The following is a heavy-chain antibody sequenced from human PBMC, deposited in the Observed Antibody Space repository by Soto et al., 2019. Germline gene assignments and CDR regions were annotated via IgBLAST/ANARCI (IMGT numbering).Heavy chain of an antibody. CDR2: IYHDGTT. J-gene: IGHJ3*02. CDR1: GYPITNGSF. V-gene: IGHV4-38-2*02. Sequence: SETLSLTCAVSGYPITNGSFWGGIRKLPGKGLEWIGSIYHDGTTNYNPSLKSRVIISVDTSKNQFSLELRSLTAADTAVYSCVRDTSLSLQLGFDIWGQGTMVTVSS. CDR3: VRDTSLSLQLGFDI. D-gene: IGHD3-16*01.